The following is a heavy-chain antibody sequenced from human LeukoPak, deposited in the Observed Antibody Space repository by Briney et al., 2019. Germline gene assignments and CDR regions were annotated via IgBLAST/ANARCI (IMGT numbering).Heavy chain of an antibody. J-gene: IGHJ4*02. CDR1: GGSVSSGSYY. CDR2: IYYSGST. V-gene: IGHV4-61*01. Sequence: SETLSLTCTVSGGSVSSGSYYWSWIRQPSGKGLEWIGYIYYSGSTNYNPSLKSRVTISVDTSKNQFSLKLSSVTAADTAVYYCAREGGYNRYVDYWGQGTLVTVSS. CDR3: AREGGYNRYVDY. D-gene: IGHD5-24*01.